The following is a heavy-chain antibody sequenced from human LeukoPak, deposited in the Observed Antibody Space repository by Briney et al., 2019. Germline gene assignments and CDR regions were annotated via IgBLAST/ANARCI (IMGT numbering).Heavy chain of an antibody. Sequence: SETLSLTCTVSGGSISSSSYYWGWIRQPPGKGLEWIGSIYYSGSTYYNPSLKSRVTISVDTSKNQFSLKLSSVTAADTAVYYCASLKQQLVNYYYYYYMDVWGKGTTVTVSS. D-gene: IGHD6-13*01. CDR1: GGSISSSSYY. J-gene: IGHJ6*03. CDR2: IYYSGST. V-gene: IGHV4-39*07. CDR3: ASLKQQLVNYYYYYYMDV.